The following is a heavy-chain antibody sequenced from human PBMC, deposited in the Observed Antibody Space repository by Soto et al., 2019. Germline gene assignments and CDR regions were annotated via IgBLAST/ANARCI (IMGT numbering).Heavy chain of an antibody. CDR3: AKDRGGGSSTSWPPRWFDY. J-gene: IGHJ4*02. Sequence: PGGSLRLSCAAAGFTVSSNYMSWVRQAPGKGLEWVSVIYSGGSTYYADSVKGRFTISRDNSKNTLYLQMNSLRAEDTAVYYCAKDRGGGSSTSWPPRWFDYWGQGTLVTVSS. CDR2: IYSGGST. CDR1: GFTVSSNY. D-gene: IGHD2-2*01. V-gene: IGHV3-53*01.